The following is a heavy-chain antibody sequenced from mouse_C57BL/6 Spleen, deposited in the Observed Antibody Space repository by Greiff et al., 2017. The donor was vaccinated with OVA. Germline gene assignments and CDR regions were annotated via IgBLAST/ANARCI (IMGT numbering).Heavy chain of an antibody. D-gene: IGHD3-3*01. Sequence: QVQLQQPGAELVMPGASVKLSCKASGYTFTSYWMHWVKQRPGQGLEWIGEIDPSDSYTNYNQKFKGKSTLTVDKSSSTAYMQVSSLTSEDSTVYYWARRSLGAMGYWGQGTSVTGSS. CDR3: ARRSLGAMGY. CDR1: GYTFTSYW. CDR2: IDPSDSYT. J-gene: IGHJ4*01. V-gene: IGHV1-69*01.